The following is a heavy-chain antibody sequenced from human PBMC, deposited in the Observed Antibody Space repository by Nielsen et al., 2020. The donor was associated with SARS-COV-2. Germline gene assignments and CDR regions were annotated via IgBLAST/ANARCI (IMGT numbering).Heavy chain of an antibody. J-gene: IGHJ4*02. D-gene: IGHD6-19*01. V-gene: IGHV3-33*01. Sequence: GGSLRLSCAASGFTFSSYGMHWVRQAPGKGLEWVAVIWYDGSNKYYADSVKGRFTISRDNSKNTLYLQMNSLRAEDTAVYYCARDLAIAVAGTRDYFDYWGQGTLVTVSS. CDR3: ARDLAIAVAGTRDYFDY. CDR2: IWYDGSNK. CDR1: GFTFSSYG.